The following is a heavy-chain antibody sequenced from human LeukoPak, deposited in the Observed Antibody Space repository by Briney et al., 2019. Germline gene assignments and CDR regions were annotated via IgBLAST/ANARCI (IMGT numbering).Heavy chain of an antibody. V-gene: IGHV1-2*02. D-gene: IGHD1-26*01. CDR3: AKDLGSGSYQPSDY. J-gene: IGHJ4*02. Sequence: ASVKVSCKASGYTFTGYYMHWVRQAPGRGLEWMGWINPDSGGTRHAQKFQGRVTMTRDTSIRTAYMELSRLRSDDTAVYYCAKDLGSGSYQPSDYWGQGTLVTVSS. CDR1: GYTFTGYY. CDR2: INPDSGGT.